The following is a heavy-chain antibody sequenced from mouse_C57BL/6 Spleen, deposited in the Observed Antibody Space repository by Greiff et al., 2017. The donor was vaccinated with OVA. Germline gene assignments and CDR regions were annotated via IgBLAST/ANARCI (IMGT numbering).Heavy chain of an antibody. CDR2: ILPGSGST. V-gene: IGHV1-9*01. CDR3: ARGIKDGSSPFAY. J-gene: IGHJ3*01. D-gene: IGHD1-1*01. Sequence: QVQLQQSGAELLKPGASVKLSCKATGYTFTGYWIEWVKQRPGHGLEWIGEILPGSGSTNYNEKFKGKATFTADTSSSTAYMELRSLTSEDSAVYFCARGIKDGSSPFAYWGQGTLVTVSA. CDR1: GYTFTGYW.